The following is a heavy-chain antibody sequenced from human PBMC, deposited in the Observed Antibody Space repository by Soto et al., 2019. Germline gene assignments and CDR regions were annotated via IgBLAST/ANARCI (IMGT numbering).Heavy chain of an antibody. D-gene: IGHD6-6*01. CDR2: IYPGDSDA. Sequence: PGESLKISCKGSGYSFTSYWIGWVRQMPGKGLEWMGIIYPGDSDARYSPSFQGQVTMSADKSINTAYLQWSSLKASDTAMYYCARCEYSSYYHYPMSVWGQGTTVTVSS. CDR1: GYSFTSYW. V-gene: IGHV5-51*01. CDR3: ARCEYSSYYHYPMSV. J-gene: IGHJ6*02.